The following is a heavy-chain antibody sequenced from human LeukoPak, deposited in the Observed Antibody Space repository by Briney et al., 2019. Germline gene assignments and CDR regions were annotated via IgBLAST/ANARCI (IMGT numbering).Heavy chain of an antibody. D-gene: IGHD3-22*01. CDR2: ISYDGSNK. V-gene: IGHV3-30-3*01. CDR1: GFTFNSYS. Sequence: PGGSLRLSCPASGFTFNSYSMHWVRQAPGKGLEWVAVISYDGSNKHYGDSVKGPFTISRDNSKNTLYLELSSLRAEDTAVFYCARGLQYYYDSSGYYFDYWGQGTLVTVSS. CDR3: ARGLQYYYDSSGYYFDY. J-gene: IGHJ4*02.